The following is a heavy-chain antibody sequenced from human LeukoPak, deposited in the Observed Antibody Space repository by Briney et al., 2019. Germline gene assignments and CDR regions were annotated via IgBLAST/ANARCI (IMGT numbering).Heavy chain of an antibody. Sequence: ASVKVSCKASGYTFTGDYMHWVRQAPGQGLEWMGWINPNSGGTNYAQKFQGRVTMTWDTSISTAYMELSRLRSDDTAVYYCARSNMIVVAPFDYWGQGTLVTVSS. V-gene: IGHV1-2*02. CDR1: GYTFTGDY. CDR2: INPNSGGT. D-gene: IGHD3-22*01. J-gene: IGHJ4*02. CDR3: ARSNMIVVAPFDY.